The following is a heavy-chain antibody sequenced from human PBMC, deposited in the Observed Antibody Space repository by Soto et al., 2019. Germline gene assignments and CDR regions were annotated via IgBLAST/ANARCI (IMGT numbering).Heavy chain of an antibody. CDR1: GFTFSDYA. V-gene: IGHV3-23*01. D-gene: IGHD2-15*01. CDR3: ARGTGRFYYYMDV. Sequence: GGSLRLSCAASGFTFSDYAMTWVRQAPGKGLEWVSGFSGGGGSTYYADSVKGRFTISRDNSKNTLYLQMNSLRAEDTAVYYCARGTGRFYYYMDVWGKGTTVTVSS. J-gene: IGHJ6*03. CDR2: FSGGGGST.